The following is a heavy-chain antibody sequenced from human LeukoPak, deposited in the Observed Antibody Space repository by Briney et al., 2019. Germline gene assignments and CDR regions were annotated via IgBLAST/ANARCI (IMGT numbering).Heavy chain of an antibody. V-gene: IGHV4-34*01. CDR3: ARGRYNWTR. Sequence: SETLSLTCAVYGGSFSGYYWSWIRRPPGKGLEWIGEINHSGSTNYNPSLKSRVTISVDTSKNQFSLKLSSVTAADTAVYYCARGRYNWTRWGQGTLVTVSS. CDR1: GGSFSGYY. D-gene: IGHD1-1*01. CDR2: INHSGST. J-gene: IGHJ4*02.